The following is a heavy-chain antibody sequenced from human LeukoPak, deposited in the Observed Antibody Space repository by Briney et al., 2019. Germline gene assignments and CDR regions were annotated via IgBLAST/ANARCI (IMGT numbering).Heavy chain of an antibody. D-gene: IGHD5-12*01. Sequence: GGSLRLSCAASGFTFSSYAMSWVRQAPGKGLEWVSAISGSGGSTYYADSAKGRFTISRDNSKNTLYLQMNSLRAEDTAVYYCAKTGEVATFGYYYYGMDVWGQGTTVTVSS. V-gene: IGHV3-23*01. CDR1: GFTFSSYA. J-gene: IGHJ6*02. CDR3: AKTGEVATFGYYYYGMDV. CDR2: ISGSGGST.